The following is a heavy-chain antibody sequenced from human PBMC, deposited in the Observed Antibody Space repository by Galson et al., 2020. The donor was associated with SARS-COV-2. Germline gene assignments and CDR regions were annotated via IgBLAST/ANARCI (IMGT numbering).Heavy chain of an antibody. Sequence: SETLSLTRTVSGGSLTSGSYYWTWIRQPAGKGLEWIGRIYISGNTDYNPSLRSRVTISLDTSKKQFSLKLKSVTAADTAVDYCTKEDYGDYVGPWFDPWGQGTLVTVSS. D-gene: IGHD4-17*01. V-gene: IGHV4-61*02. CDR1: GGSLTSGSYY. CDR2: IYISGNT. J-gene: IGHJ5*02. CDR3: TKEDYGDYVGPWFDP.